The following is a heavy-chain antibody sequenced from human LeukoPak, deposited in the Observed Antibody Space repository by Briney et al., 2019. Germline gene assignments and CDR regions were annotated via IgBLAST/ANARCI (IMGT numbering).Heavy chain of an antibody. CDR3: ARGAKVAGSRTSDY. D-gene: IGHD6-19*01. V-gene: IGHV4-34*01. CDR1: GGSFSGYY. CDR2: INHSGST. J-gene: IGHJ4*02. Sequence: SETLSLTCAVYGGSFSGYYWSWIRQPPGKGLEWIGEINHSGSTNYNPSLKSRVTISVDTSKNQSSLKLSSVTAADTAVYYCARGAKVAGSRTSDYWGQGTLVTVSS.